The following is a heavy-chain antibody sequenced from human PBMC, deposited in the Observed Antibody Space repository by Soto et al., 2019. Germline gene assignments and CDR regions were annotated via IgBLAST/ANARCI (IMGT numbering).Heavy chain of an antibody. V-gene: IGHV2-5*01. CDR2: IYWNDDK. D-gene: IGHD6-19*01. Sequence: SGPTLVNPTQTLTLTCTFSGFSLSTSGVGVGWIRQPPGKALEWLALIYWNDDKRYSPSLKSRLTTTKDTSKNQVVLTMTNMDPVDTATYYCAHIPGTQQWLAPFDYWGQGTLVTVSS. J-gene: IGHJ4*02. CDR1: GFSLSTSGVG. CDR3: AHIPGTQQWLAPFDY.